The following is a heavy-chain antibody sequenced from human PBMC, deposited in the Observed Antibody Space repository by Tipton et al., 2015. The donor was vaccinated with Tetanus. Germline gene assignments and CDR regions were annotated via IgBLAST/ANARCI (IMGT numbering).Heavy chain of an antibody. D-gene: IGHD2-15*01. CDR1: RGSISSSNYY. V-gene: IGHV4-39*01. Sequence: TLSLTCTVSRGSISSSNYYWGWIRQPPGKGLEWIGSIYYSGSTYYNPSLNSRVTISVDTSKNQFSLKLSSVTAADTAVYYCARVRRGCSGGGCYSSFDPWGQGRLVIVSS. CDR2: IYYSGST. J-gene: IGHJ5*02. CDR3: ARVRRGCSGGGCYSSFDP.